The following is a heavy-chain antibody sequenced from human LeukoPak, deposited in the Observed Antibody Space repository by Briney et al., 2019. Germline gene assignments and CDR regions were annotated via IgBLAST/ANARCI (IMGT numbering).Heavy chain of an antibody. CDR2: ISGSGGST. CDR1: VFPFSRYS. V-gene: IGHV3-23*01. J-gene: IGHJ6*03. CDR3: AKAYTAPYYMDV. D-gene: IGHD5-18*01. Sequence: PGGSLRLSCTTSVFPFSRYSMNWVRQAPGKGLEWVSAISGSGGSTYYADSVKGRFTISRDNSKNTLYLQMNSLRAEDTAVYYCAKAYTAPYYMDVWGKGTTVTVSS.